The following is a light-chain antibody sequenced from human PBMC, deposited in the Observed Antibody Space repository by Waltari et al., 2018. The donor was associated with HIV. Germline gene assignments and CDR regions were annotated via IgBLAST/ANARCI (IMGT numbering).Light chain of an antibody. Sequence: QSVLTQPPSASGTPGQRVSISCSGSSSNIGSNYVYWYQQLPGTAPKLLMYRNEERPSGVPDRLFGSKSGTSAALAISGRRSEYEADYYCAAWDDSLSAWVFGGGTKLTVL. V-gene: IGLV1-47*01. CDR3: AAWDDSLSAWV. CDR1: SSNIGSNY. CDR2: RNE. J-gene: IGLJ3*02.